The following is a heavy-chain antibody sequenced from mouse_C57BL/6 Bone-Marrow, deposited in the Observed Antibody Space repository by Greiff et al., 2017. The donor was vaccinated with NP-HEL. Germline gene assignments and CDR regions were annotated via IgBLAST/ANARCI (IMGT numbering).Heavy chain of an antibody. D-gene: IGHD2-3*01. CDR2: FYPGSGSI. V-gene: IGHV1-62-2*01. Sequence: QVQLQQSGAELVKPGASVKLSCKASGYTFTEYTIHWVKQRPGQGLEWIGWFYPGSGSIKYNEKFKDKATLTADKSSSKVYMELSRVTSEGSAVYFCARHEDTEPSDDYYVGGFDYWGQGTTLTVSS. CDR3: ARHEDTEPSDDYYVGGFDY. J-gene: IGHJ2*01. CDR1: GYTFTEYT.